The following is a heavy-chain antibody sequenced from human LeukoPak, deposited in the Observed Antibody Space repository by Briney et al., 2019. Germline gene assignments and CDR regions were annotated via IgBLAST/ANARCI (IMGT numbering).Heavy chain of an antibody. CDR3: ARTPISGSPTRRAFDI. V-gene: IGHV1-69*05. CDR2: IIPIFGTS. D-gene: IGHD1-26*01. Sequence: SVKVSCKASGGTFSSYAISWVRQAPGQGLEWMGGIIPIFGTSNYAQKFQGRVTMTRDTSTSTVYMELSSLRSEDTAVYYCARTPISGSPTRRAFDIWGQGTMVTVSS. CDR1: GGTFSSYA. J-gene: IGHJ3*02.